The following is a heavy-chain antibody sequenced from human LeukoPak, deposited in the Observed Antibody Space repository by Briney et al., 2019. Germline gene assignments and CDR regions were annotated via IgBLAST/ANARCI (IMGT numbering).Heavy chain of an antibody. CDR1: GGSISSGSYY. V-gene: IGHV4-61*02. Sequence: SQTLSLTCTVSGGSISSGSYYWNWIRQPAGKGLEWIGRIYTSGSINYNPSLKSLVTISVDTSKNQFSLKLSSVTAADTAVYYCAREGLNMVRGVIPKEAWGWFDPWGQGTLVTVSS. CDR3: AREGLNMVRGVIPKEAWGWFDP. CDR2: IYTSGSI. D-gene: IGHD3-10*01. J-gene: IGHJ5*02.